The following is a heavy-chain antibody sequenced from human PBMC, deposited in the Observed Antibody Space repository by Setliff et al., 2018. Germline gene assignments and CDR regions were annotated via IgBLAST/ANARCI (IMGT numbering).Heavy chain of an antibody. V-gene: IGHV4-39*01. J-gene: IGHJ4*02. CDR1: GGSISSRSYY. D-gene: IGHD6-19*01. CDR2: IYYSGNT. CDR3: ARHRAVAGAYYFDF. Sequence: PSETLSLTCTVSGGSISSRSYYWGWNRQPPGKGLEWVGSIYYSGNTYYNASLKGRVTISGDTSKNQFSLKLTAVTAADTAIYYCARHRAVAGAYYFDFWGQGTLVTVSS.